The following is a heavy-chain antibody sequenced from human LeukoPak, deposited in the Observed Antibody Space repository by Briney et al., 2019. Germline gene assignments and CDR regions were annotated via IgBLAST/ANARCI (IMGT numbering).Heavy chain of an antibody. V-gene: IGHV4-34*01. CDR1: GGSFSGYY. Sequence: SETLSLTCAVYGGSFSGYYWSWIRQPPGKGLEWIGEINHSGSTNYNPSLKSRVTISVDTSKNQFSLKLSSVTAADTAVYYCATYSGYLGYWGQGTLVTVSS. J-gene: IGHJ4*02. CDR3: ATYSGYLGY. CDR2: INHSGST. D-gene: IGHD5-12*01.